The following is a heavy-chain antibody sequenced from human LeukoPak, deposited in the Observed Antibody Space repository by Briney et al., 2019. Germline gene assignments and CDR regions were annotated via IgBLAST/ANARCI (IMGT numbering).Heavy chain of an antibody. CDR3: ARSRAFGELPNWFDP. CDR1: GGSISSYY. CDR2: IYTSGST. D-gene: IGHD3-10*01. V-gene: IGHV4-4*07. J-gene: IGHJ5*02. Sequence: SETLSLTCTVSGGSISSYYWSWIRQPAGKGLEWIGRIYTSGSTNYNPSLKSRVTMSVDTSKNQFSLKLSSVTAADTAVYYCARSRAFGELPNWFDPWGQGTLVTVSS.